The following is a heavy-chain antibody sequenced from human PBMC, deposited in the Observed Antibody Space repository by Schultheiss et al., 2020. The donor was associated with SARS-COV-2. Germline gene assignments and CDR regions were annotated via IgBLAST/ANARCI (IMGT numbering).Heavy chain of an antibody. CDR3: AREGDSMTTVTTYGY. J-gene: IGHJ4*02. CDR1: GYTFTSYD. D-gene: IGHD4-17*01. V-gene: IGHV1-8*01. Sequence: ASVKVSCKASGYTFTSYDINWVRQATGQGPEWMGWMNPSNGQTGYAQKFQGRVTMTRDTSISTAYMELSRLRSDDTAVYYCAREGDSMTTVTTYGYWGQGALVKVSS. CDR2: MNPSNGQT.